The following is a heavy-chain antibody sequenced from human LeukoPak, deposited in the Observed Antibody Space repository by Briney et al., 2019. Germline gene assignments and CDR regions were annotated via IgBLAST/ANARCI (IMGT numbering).Heavy chain of an antibody. Sequence: GASVKVSCKVSGHNLTQFSIDWVRQAPGKGLEWMGRFDPARGETTRAQKFQGRFTMTADTSTDTAYLELHRLTSEDTAVYYCATGSIVYDFWGQGTLVTVSS. CDR2: FDPARGET. CDR3: ATGSIVYDF. CDR1: GHNLTQFS. V-gene: IGHV1-24*01. D-gene: IGHD1-26*01. J-gene: IGHJ4*02.